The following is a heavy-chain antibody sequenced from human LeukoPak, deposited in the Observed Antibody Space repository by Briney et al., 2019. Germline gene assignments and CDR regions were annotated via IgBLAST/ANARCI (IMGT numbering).Heavy chain of an antibody. Sequence: GRSLRLSCAASGFTFSSYGMHWVRQAPGKGLEWVAVISYDGSNKYYADSVKGRFTISRDNSKNTLYLQMNSLRAEDTAVYYCAREGGFGYDDAFDTWGHGTTVTVSS. D-gene: IGHD3-16*02. CDR3: AREGGFGYDDAFDT. J-gene: IGHJ3*02. V-gene: IGHV3-30*03. CDR1: GFTFSSYG. CDR2: ISYDGSNK.